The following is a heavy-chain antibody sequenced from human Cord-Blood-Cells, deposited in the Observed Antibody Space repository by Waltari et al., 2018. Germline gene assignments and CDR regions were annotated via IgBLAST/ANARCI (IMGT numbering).Heavy chain of an antibody. J-gene: IGHJ3*02. V-gene: IGHV3-7*01. CDR1: GFTFSSYW. CDR2: IKQDGSEK. CDR3: ARGGAYSSSWYSI. Sequence: EVQLVASGGGLVQPGGSLRLSCAASGFTFSSYWMSWVRQAPGKGLEWVANIKQDGSEKYYVDSVKGRFTISRDNAKNSLYLQMNSLRAEDTAVYYCARGGAYSSSWYSIWGQGTMVTVSS. D-gene: IGHD6-13*01.